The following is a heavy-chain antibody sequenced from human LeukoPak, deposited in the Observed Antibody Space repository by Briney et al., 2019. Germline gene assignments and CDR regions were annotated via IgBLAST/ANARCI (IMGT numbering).Heavy chain of an antibody. CDR3: AKDSGDPSDY. CDR1: GFTVSSNY. Sequence: GGSLRLSCAASGFTVSSNYMSWVRQAPGKGLEWVSAISGSGGSTYYADSVKGRFTISRDNSKNTLYLQMNSLRAEDTAVYYCAKDSGDPSDYWGQGTLVTVSS. D-gene: IGHD4-17*01. J-gene: IGHJ4*02. V-gene: IGHV3-23*01. CDR2: ISGSGGST.